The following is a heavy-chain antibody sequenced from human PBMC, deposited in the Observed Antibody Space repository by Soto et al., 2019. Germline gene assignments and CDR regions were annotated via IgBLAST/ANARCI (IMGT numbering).Heavy chain of an antibody. CDR2: INPYSGNT. J-gene: IGHJ4*02. V-gene: IGHV1-18*04. D-gene: IGHD5-12*01. CDR1: GYTFTTYG. CDR3: ARGNSAYD. Sequence: QVQLVQSGTEVKEPGASVKVSCKASGYTFTTYGLNWVRQAPGQGLEWMGWINPYSGNTNYAEKFQDRVTMTTDTSTSTAYMELRSLRSDDTAVYYCARGNSAYDWGQGTLVSVSS.